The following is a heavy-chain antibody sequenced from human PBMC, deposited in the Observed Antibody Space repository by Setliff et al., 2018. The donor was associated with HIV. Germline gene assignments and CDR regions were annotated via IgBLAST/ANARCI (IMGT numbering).Heavy chain of an antibody. D-gene: IGHD2-2*01. CDR3: ARDFGGYCSSMSCPGLFDP. J-gene: IGHJ5*02. Sequence: QPGGSLRLSCAASGFTFRSYEMNWVRQAPGKGLEWVSYISRSGSTIHYADSVKGRFTISGDNAENSLYLQMNSLRAEDTAVYYCARDFGGYCSSMSCPGLFDPWGQGTLVTVSS. CDR1: GFTFRSYE. CDR2: ISRSGSTI. V-gene: IGHV3-48*03.